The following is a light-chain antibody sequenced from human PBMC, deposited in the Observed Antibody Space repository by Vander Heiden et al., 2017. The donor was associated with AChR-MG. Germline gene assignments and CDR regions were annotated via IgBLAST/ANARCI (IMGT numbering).Light chain of an antibody. CDR2: RVS. CDR3: RQGTHWPYT. J-gene: IGKJ2*01. V-gene: IGKV2-30*01. Sequence: DVVMIQSPLSLPVTLGQPASISCRSSRRLVYTDGNTYLNWYHQRPGQSPRRLIYRVSNRDSGVPDRFSGSGSGTDFTLKISRVEAEDVGIYYCRQGTHWPYTFGQGTKLEIK. CDR1: RRLVYTDGNTY.